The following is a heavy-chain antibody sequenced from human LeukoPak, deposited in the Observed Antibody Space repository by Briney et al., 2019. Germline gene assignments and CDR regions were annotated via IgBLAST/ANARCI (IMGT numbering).Heavy chain of an antibody. D-gene: IGHD2/OR15-2a*01. CDR3: ARGVNNYVDY. CDR1: GFSVSSNY. J-gene: IGHJ4*02. Sequence: GSLRLSCVVSGFSVSSNYMNWVRQPPGKGLEWIGEINHSGSTNYNPSLKSRVTISVDTSKNQFSLKLSSVTAADTAVYYCARGVNNYVDYWGQGTLVTVSS. CDR2: INHSGST. V-gene: IGHV4-34*01.